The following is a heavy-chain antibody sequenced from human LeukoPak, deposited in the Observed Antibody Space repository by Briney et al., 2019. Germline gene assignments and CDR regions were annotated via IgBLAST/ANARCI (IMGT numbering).Heavy chain of an antibody. Sequence: SETLSLTCTVFGGSFTDYFWTWIRHSPGKRLEWIGEINDYTGDTKYNPSLNSRVSISLEKSKNQLPLELRSVTAADTAVYYCARGRIAKIVVVHSFTYGMDVWGQGTTVTVSS. D-gene: IGHD3-22*01. V-gene: IGHV4-34*01. CDR1: GGSFTDYF. J-gene: IGHJ6*02. CDR2: INDYTGDT. CDR3: ARGRIAKIVVVHSFTYGMDV.